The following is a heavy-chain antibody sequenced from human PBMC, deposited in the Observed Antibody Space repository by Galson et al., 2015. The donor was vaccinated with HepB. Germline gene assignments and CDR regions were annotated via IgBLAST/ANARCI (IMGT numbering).Heavy chain of an antibody. CDR2: IDPIDSYI. CDR1: GFSLRSYW. J-gene: IGHJ3*01. D-gene: IGHD3-3*01. CDR3: TRRRTNYDVLSGPNAFDL. V-gene: IGHV5-10-1*01. Sequence: QSGAEVKKPGQSLRISCKTSGFSLRSYWINWVRQTPGKGLEWMGRIDPIDSYINYSPSFQGHVSISVDKSINTAYLQWTSLKASDTAIYYCTRRRTNYDVLSGPNAFDLWGQGTMVTVSS.